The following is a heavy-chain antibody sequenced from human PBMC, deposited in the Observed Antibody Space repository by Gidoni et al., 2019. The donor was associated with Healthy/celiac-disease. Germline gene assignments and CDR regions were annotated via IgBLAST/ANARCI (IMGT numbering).Heavy chain of an antibody. CDR2: ISSSSSYT. V-gene: IGHV3-11*05. J-gene: IGHJ4*02. Sequence: QVQLVESGGGLVKPGGSLRLSCAASGFTFSDYYMSWIRQAPGKGLEWVSYISSSSSYTNYADSVKGRFTISRDNAKNSLYLQMNSLRAEDTAVYYCARALLAGPEEYFDYWGQGTLVTVSS. CDR1: GFTFSDYY. CDR3: ARALLAGPEEYFDY. D-gene: IGHD6-19*01.